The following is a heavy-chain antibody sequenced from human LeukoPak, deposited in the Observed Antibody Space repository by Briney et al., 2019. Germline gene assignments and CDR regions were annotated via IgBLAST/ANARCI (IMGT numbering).Heavy chain of an antibody. CDR1: GGSISSSNW. V-gene: IGHV4-4*02. CDR3: ARGNAFGNRGGFDP. J-gene: IGHJ5*02. Sequence: SGTLSLTCAVSGGSISSSNWWSWVRQPPGKGLEWIGEIYHSGNTNYNPSLKSRVTISVDTSKNQFSLKLSSVTAADTAVYYCARGNAFGNRGGFDPWGQGTLVTVSS. D-gene: IGHD3-10*01. CDR2: IYHSGNT.